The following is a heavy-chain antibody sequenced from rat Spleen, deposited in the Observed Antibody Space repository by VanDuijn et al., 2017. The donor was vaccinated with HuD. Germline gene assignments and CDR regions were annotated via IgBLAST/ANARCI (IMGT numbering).Heavy chain of an antibody. CDR3: TTTMGPFMDA. D-gene: IGHD1-7*01. CDR2: ISSDGRRN. J-gene: IGHJ4*01. V-gene: IGHV5-20*01. CDR1: GFTFSDYY. Sequence: EVQLVESDGGLVQPGRSLKLSCAASGFTFSDYYMAWVRQAPTKGLEWVATISSDGRRNYYRDSVKGRFTISRDNAKSTLYLQMDSLRSEDTATYYCTTTMGPFMDAWGQGASVTVSS.